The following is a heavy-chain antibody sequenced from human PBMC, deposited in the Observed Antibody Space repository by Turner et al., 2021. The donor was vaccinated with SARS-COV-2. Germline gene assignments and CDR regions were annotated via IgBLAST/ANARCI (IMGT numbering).Heavy chain of an antibody. CDR2: IKSKTDGGTI. D-gene: IGHD3-10*01. J-gene: IGHJ4*02. V-gene: IGHV3-15*01. CDR3: TTDPGQLVRGVILDY. CDR1: GLTFTNAW. Sequence: EVQLVESGGGLLKPGGSLILSCVASGLTFTNAWMSWVRQGPGKGLECVGHIKSKTDGGTIDYAAPVKGRFTISRDDSKNTLYLQMNSLKTEDTAVYYCTTDPGQLVRGVILDYWGQGTLVTVSS.